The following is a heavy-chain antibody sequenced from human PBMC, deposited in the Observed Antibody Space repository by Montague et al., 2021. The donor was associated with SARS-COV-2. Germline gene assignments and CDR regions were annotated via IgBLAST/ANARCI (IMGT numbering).Heavy chain of an antibody. CDR1: GYTFTKYA. CDR3: ARGRSWQYYYDSGHNWFDP. J-gene: IGHJ5*02. Sequence: SVKVSCKASGYTFTKYAIHWVRQAPGQRPEWMGWINAGNGNTKYSQKFQGRVTITRDTSASTAYMELSRLRSEDTAVYYCARGRSWQYYYDSGHNWFDPWGQGTLVTVSS. V-gene: IGHV1-3*01. CDR2: INAGNGNT. D-gene: IGHD3-10*01.